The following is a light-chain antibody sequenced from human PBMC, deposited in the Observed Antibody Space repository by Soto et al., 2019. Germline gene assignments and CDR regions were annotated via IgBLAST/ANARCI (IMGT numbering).Light chain of an antibody. CDR2: LNSDGSH. Sequence: QPVLTQSPSASASLGASVKLTCTLSSGHSSYAIAWHQQQPEKGPRYLMKLNSDGSHSKGDGIPDRFSGSSSGAERYLTISSLQSGDEADYYCQTWGTGPFVFGTGTKLTVL. V-gene: IGLV4-69*01. CDR3: QTWGTGPFV. J-gene: IGLJ1*01. CDR1: SGHSSYA.